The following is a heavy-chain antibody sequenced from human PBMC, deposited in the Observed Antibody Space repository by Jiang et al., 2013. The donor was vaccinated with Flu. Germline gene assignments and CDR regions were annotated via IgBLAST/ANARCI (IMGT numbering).Heavy chain of an antibody. Sequence: SQTLSLTCAISGDSVSSNSAAWNWIRQSPSRGLEWLGRTYYRSKWYNEYAISVKSRIVINPDTSKNQFSLQLNSVTPEDTAVYYCAREWEPANDAFDIWGQGTSGHRLF. V-gene: IGHV6-1*01. J-gene: IGHJ3*02. CDR2: TYYRSKWYN. CDR3: AREWEPANDAFDI. CDR1: GDSVSSNSAA. D-gene: IGHD1-26*01.